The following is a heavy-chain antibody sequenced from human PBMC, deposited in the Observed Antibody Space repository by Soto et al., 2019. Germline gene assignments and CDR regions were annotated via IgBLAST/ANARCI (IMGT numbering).Heavy chain of an antibody. D-gene: IGHD2-2*01. Sequence: SETLSLTSAVYGGTFIGYYWSRIRQPPGKGLVWIGAINHSGSTNYNPSLKSRVTISVDTSKNQFSLKLSSVTAADTAVYYCARGGIVVVPAAMVPSFDYWGQGTLVTVSS. CDR3: ARGGIVVVPAAMVPSFDY. J-gene: IGHJ4*02. CDR2: INHSGST. V-gene: IGHV4-34*01. CDR1: GGTFIGYY.